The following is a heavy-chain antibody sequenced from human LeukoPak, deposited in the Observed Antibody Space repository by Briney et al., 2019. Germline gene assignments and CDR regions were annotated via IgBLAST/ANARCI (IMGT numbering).Heavy chain of an antibody. Sequence: PGGSLRLSCATSGFILSSYYMSWVRQAPGKGLEWVSISYSGGSTYYADSVKGRFTISRDNSKDTLYLQMNSLRAEDTAVYYCARGSGSSAGGFDYSGQGNPVTVSS. CDR2: SYSGGST. D-gene: IGHD1-26*01. J-gene: IGHJ4*02. V-gene: IGHV3-66*01. CDR1: GFILSSYY. CDR3: ARGSGSSAGGFDY.